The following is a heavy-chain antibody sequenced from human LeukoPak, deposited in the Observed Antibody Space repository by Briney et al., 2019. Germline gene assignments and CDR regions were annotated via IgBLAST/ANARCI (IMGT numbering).Heavy chain of an antibody. V-gene: IGHV4-30-4*01. CDR2: IYYSGST. CDR3: ARDDVIRIWAFDI. Sequence: PSETLSLTCTVSGGSISSGDYYWRWIRQPPGKGLEWIGYIYYSGSTYYNPSLKSRVTISVDTSKNQFSLKLSSVTAADTAVYYCARDDVIRIWAFDIWGQGTMVTVSS. CDR1: GGSISSGDYY. D-gene: IGHD2-21*01. J-gene: IGHJ3*02.